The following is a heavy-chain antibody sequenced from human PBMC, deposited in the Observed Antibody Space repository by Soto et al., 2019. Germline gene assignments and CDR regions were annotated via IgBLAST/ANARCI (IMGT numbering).Heavy chain of an antibody. CDR2: IWYDGSNK. Sequence: PGGSLRLSCAASGFTFSSYGMHWVRQAPGKGLEWVAVIWYDGSNKYYADSVKGRFTISRDNSKNTLYLQMNSLRAEDTTVYYCARDRGAALINGMDVWGQGTTVTVSS. V-gene: IGHV3-33*01. CDR1: GFTFSSYG. CDR3: ARDRGAALINGMDV. D-gene: IGHD3-10*01. J-gene: IGHJ6*02.